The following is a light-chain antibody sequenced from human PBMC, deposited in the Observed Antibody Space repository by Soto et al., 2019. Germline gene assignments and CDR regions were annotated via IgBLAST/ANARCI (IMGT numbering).Light chain of an antibody. CDR2: DAY. V-gene: IGKV3-11*01. CDR3: QQRSDGPAYT. Sequence: EVVLTQSPATLSLSPGERATLSCRASQSVSSHLAWYQQRPGQAPRLLIYDAYNRATGIPGRFSGSGYGTDFTLTISSLEPEDFALYYCQQRSDGPAYTFVQGTRLDIK. CDR1: QSVSSH. J-gene: IGKJ2*01.